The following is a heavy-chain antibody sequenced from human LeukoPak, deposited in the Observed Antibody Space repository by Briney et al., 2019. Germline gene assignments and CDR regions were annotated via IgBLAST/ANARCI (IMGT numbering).Heavy chain of an antibody. D-gene: IGHD6-19*01. CDR1: GFTFSSYA. J-gene: IGHJ4*02. Sequence: PGGSLRLSCAASGFTFSSYAVSWVHQAPGKGLEWVSAISGSGGSTYYADSVKGRFTISRDNYKNTLYLQMNSLRAEDTAVYYCAKSICSSGWYCSIDYWGQGTLVTVSS. CDR2: ISGSGGST. CDR3: AKSICSSGWYCSIDY. V-gene: IGHV3-23*01.